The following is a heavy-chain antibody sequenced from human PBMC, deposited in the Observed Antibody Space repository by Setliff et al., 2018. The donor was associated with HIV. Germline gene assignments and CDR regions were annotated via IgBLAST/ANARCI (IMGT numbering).Heavy chain of an antibody. Sequence: SETLSFTCAVYGGSFSDYSWNWVRQPPGKGLEWIGEINHSGSTNYNPSLKSRVTISADTSKKQFSLNVTSVTAADTAVYYCARRGWNGYTAFDCWGQGTLVTVSS. D-gene: IGHD5-12*01. J-gene: IGHJ4*02. CDR1: GGSFSDYS. CDR2: INHSGST. V-gene: IGHV4-34*01. CDR3: ARRGWNGYTAFDC.